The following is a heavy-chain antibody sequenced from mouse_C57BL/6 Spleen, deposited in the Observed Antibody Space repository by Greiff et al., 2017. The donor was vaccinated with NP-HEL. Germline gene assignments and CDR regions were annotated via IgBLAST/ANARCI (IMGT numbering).Heavy chain of an antibody. V-gene: IGHV3-6*01. Sequence: PSLFPPSPSLSLSCSFSFFSFPPCFFSNQIRQIPGNKLEWKRYISYDGSNNYNPSLKNRSSITRDTSKNLFFLKLNSVTTEDTATYYCARVSHWYFDYWGQGTTLTVSS. D-gene: IGHD4-1*01. J-gene: IGHJ2*01. CDR3: ARVSHWYFDY. CDR1: FFSFPPCFF. CDR2: ISYDGSN.